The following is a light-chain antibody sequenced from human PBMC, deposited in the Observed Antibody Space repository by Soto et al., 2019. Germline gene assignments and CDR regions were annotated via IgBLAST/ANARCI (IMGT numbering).Light chain of an antibody. CDR2: WAS. J-gene: IGKJ2*01. V-gene: IGKV4-1*01. CDR1: QSVLYSPTNKNY. Sequence: DIVMTQSPDSLAVSLGERATINCKSSQSVLYSPTNKNYLAWFQQKPGQPPKLLIYWASTRESGVPDRFSGSVSGTDFTLTISSLQAEDVAIYYCHQYYGTPYTFGQGTKLEIK. CDR3: HQYYGTPYT.